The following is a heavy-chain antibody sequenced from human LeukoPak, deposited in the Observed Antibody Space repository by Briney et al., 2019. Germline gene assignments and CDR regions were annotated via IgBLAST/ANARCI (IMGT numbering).Heavy chain of an antibody. D-gene: IGHD6-13*01. CDR3: ARDPGIAAAGTTYPQNDAFDI. J-gene: IGHJ3*02. CDR2: IYHSGST. Sequence: SQTLSLTCTVSGGSIGSGGYYWSWIRQPPGKGLEWIGYIYHSGSTYYNPSLKSRVTISVDRSKNQFSLKLSSVTAADTAVYYCARDPGIAAAGTTYPQNDAFDIWGQGTMVTVSS. CDR1: GGSIGSGGYY. V-gene: IGHV4-30-2*01.